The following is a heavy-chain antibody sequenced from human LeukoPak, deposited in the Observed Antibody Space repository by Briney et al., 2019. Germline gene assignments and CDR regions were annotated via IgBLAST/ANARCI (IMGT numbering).Heavy chain of an antibody. CDR1: GFIFSSYA. Sequence: PGGSLRLSCAASGFIFSSYAMHWVRQAPGKGLEWVAVISYDGSNKYYADSVKGRFTISRDNAKNSLYLQMNSLRAEDTAVYYCARALLYDSSGYSGDYWGQGTLVTVSS. V-gene: IGHV3-30*04. J-gene: IGHJ4*02. D-gene: IGHD3-22*01. CDR3: ARALLYDSSGYSGDY. CDR2: ISYDGSNK.